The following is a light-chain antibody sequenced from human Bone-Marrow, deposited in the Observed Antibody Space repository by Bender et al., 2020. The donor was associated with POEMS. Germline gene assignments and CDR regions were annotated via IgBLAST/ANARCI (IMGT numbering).Light chain of an antibody. CDR1: DIGSKS. J-gene: IGLJ3*02. Sequence: SYVLTQPPSVSVAPGKTATITCGGSDIGSKSVHWYQQKAGQAPVLVIHHDSDRPSGIPDRFSGSNPGNMATLTISRVEAGDEADYFCQVWDSRSDHWVFGGGTKLTVL. CDR3: QVWDSRSDHWV. CDR2: HDS. V-gene: IGLV3-21*04.